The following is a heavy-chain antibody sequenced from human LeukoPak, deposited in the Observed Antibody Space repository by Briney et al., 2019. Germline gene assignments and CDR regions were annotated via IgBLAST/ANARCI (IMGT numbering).Heavy chain of an antibody. CDR3: ARCPRTSSGFDY. Sequence: SETLSLTCTVSGGSISSSSYYWGWIRQPPGKGLEWIGSIYYSGSTYYNPSLKSRVTMSVDTSKNQFSLKLSSVTAADTAVYYCARCPRTSSGFDYWGQGTLVTVSS. J-gene: IGHJ4*02. CDR2: IYYSGST. D-gene: IGHD3-3*01. V-gene: IGHV4-39*01. CDR1: GGSISSSSYY.